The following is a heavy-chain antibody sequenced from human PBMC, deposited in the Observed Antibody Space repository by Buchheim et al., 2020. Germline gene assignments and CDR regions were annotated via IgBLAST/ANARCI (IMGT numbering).Heavy chain of an antibody. CDR2: ISSSGSTI. D-gene: IGHD6-19*01. J-gene: IGHJ6*02. CDR3: ARDRPKSRVAQWLVDYYYYYGMDV. Sequence: QVQLVESGGGLVKPGGSLRLSCAASGFTFSDYYMSWIRQAPGKGLEWVSYISSSGSTIYYADSVKGRFTISRDNAKNSLYLQMNSLRAEDTAVYYCARDRPKSRVAQWLVDYYYYYGMDVWGQGTT. CDR1: GFTFSDYY. V-gene: IGHV3-11*01.